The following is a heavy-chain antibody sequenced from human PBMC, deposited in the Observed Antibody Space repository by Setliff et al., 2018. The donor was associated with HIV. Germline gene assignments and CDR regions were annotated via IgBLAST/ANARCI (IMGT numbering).Heavy chain of an antibody. D-gene: IGHD2-2*01. V-gene: IGHV4-4*02. J-gene: IGHJ4*02. CDR3: ARGLVSDRTSFIFDY. Sequence: SETLSLICAVSGYSIISSGWWHWVRQSPGKGLEWLGEISPSGTTNYNPSLESRVTMSMDKSENQFSLKLTSVTAADAAVYYCARGLVSDRTSFIFDYWGLGTLVTVSS. CDR1: GYSIISSGW. CDR2: ISPSGTT.